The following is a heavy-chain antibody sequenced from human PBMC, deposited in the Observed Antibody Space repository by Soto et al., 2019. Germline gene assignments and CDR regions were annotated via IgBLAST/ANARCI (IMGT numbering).Heavy chain of an antibody. CDR3: ARTRMIESWIDY. D-gene: IGHD2-21*01. J-gene: IGHJ4*01. CDR1: GDSISTYY. CDR2: VYYSGST. Sequence: SETLSLTCDVSGDSISTYYWSWIRQPPGKGLEWIGYVYYSGSTLYNPSLESRVTLSIDMSKKQVSLKLSSVIAADTAVYYCARTRMIESWIDYWGHGTLVTVSS. V-gene: IGHV4-59*01.